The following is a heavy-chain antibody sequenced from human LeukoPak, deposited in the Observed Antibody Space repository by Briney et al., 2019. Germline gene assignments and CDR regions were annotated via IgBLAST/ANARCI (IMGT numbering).Heavy chain of an antibody. J-gene: IGHJ6*02. D-gene: IGHD2-15*01. CDR3: AKDIVVGVAAPLSSYYYGMDV. CDR1: GFTFSGYG. V-gene: IGHV3-30*18. CDR2: ISYDGSSK. Sequence: GGSLRLTCAASGFTFSGYGMHWVRQAPGKGLEWVAVISYDGSSKYYADSVRGRFTISRDNSKNTLYLQMNSLRAEDTAVYYCAKDIVVGVAAPLSSYYYGMDVWGQGTTVTVSS.